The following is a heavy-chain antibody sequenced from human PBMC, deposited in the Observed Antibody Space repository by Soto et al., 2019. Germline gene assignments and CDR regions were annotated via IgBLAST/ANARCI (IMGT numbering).Heavy chain of an antibody. Sequence: GGSLRLSCAASGFTFSSYGMHWVRQAPGKGLEWVAVISYDGSNKYYADSVKGRFTISRDNSKNTLYLQMNSLRAEDTAVYYCAKDQRWLQPPVRCSGYWGQGTLVTVSS. J-gene: IGHJ4*02. CDR2: ISYDGSNK. CDR3: AKDQRWLQPPVRCSGY. CDR1: GFTFSSYG. D-gene: IGHD5-12*01. V-gene: IGHV3-30*18.